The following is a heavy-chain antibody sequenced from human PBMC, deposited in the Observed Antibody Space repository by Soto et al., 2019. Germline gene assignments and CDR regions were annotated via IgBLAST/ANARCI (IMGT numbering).Heavy chain of an antibody. J-gene: IGHJ5*02. CDR2: MYYSETT. CDR1: GASINDFY. V-gene: IGHV4-59*01. D-gene: IGHD6-13*01. Sequence: SETLSLTCTVSGASINDFYWSWIRQTPGEGLEWVGFMYYSETTKYNPSLKGRVNMSLDTSKNQVSLHLKSVTAADTAVYYCARANSSTWYKLEYKWFDPWGQGTQVTVSS. CDR3: ARANSSTWYKLEYKWFDP.